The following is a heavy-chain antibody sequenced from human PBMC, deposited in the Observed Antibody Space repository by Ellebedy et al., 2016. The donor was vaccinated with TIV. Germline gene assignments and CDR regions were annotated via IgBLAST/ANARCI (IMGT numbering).Heavy chain of an antibody. CDR1: GFTFSTYW. CDR3: TTFWTGATIVDY. Sequence: GGSLRLSXAASGFTFSTYWMSWVRQAPGKGLEWVANINQDGSEKYYVDSVKGRFTVSRDNAKNSLYLQMNSLKSEDTAVYYCTTFWTGATIVDYWGRGTLVTVSS. CDR2: INQDGSEK. V-gene: IGHV3-7*03. D-gene: IGHD3/OR15-3a*01. J-gene: IGHJ4*02.